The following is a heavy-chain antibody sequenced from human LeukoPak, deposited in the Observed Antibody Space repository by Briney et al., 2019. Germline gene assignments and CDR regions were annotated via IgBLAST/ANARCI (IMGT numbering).Heavy chain of an antibody. Sequence: ASVKVSCKASGYTFTSYDISWVRQATGQGLEWMGWMNPNSDNTGYAQKFQGRVTMTRNTSISTAYMELSSLRSEDTAVYYCARGELLWFGELYYWGQGTLVTVSS. V-gene: IGHV1-8*01. CDR1: GYTFTSYD. CDR3: ARGELLWFGELYY. CDR2: MNPNSDNT. J-gene: IGHJ4*02. D-gene: IGHD3-10*01.